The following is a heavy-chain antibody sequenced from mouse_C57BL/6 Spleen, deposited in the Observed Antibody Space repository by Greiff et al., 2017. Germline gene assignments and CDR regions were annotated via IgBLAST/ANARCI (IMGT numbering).Heavy chain of an antibody. D-gene: IGHD2-10*02. CDR3: ARSYAGAY. Sequence: EVQRVESGAELVKPGASVTLSCTASGFNIKDYYMHWVKQRTEQGLEWIGRIDPEDGETKYAPKFQGKATITADTSSNTAYLQLSSLTAEDTAVYYCARSYAGAYWGQGTLVTVSA. J-gene: IGHJ3*01. CDR1: GFNIKDYY. CDR2: IDPEDGET. V-gene: IGHV14-2*01.